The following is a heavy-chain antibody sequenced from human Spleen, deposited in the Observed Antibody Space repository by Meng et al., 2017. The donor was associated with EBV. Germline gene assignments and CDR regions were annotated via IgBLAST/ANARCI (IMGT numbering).Heavy chain of an antibody. Sequence: QLQLHQWGAGLVKPSETRFLTCGGSGGSFSDFFWTWIRQPPGKGLEWIGSIFYTGSTYYNPSLKSRVTISVDTSKNQFSLRLSSVTAADTAVYYCARVVDSSGFRFDYWGQGTLVTVSS. CDR2: IFYTGST. J-gene: IGHJ4*02. D-gene: IGHD3-22*01. CDR3: ARVVDSSGFRFDY. CDR1: GGSFSDFF. V-gene: IGHV4-34*12.